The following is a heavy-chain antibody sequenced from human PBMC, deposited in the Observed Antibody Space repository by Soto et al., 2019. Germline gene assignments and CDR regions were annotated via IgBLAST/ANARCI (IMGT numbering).Heavy chain of an antibody. Sequence: VQLVESGGGVVQPGRSLRLSCAASGFTFSSYAMHWVRQAPGKGLEWVAVISYDGSNKYYADSVKGRFTISRDNSKNTLYLQMNSLRAEDTAVYYCARAGGRVARTFDYWGQGTLVTVSS. D-gene: IGHD2-15*01. CDR3: ARAGGRVARTFDY. CDR2: ISYDGSNK. CDR1: GFTFSSYA. J-gene: IGHJ4*02. V-gene: IGHV3-30-3*01.